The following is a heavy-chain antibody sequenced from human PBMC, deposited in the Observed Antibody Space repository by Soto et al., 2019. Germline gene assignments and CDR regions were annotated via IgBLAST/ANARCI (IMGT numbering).Heavy chain of an antibody. CDR2: IINSGNSI. V-gene: IGHV3-23*01. D-gene: IGHD2-15*01. CDR3: AKGTLPYCSGGSRYPLDS. Sequence: GGSLRLSCAASGFSFNNYAMAWVRQAPGKGLEWVAVIINSGNSIVSADPVKGRFTISRDNSKNTLYLQMNSLSADDTAVYYCAKGTLPYCSGGSRYPLDSWGQGTLVTVSS. CDR1: GFSFNNYA. J-gene: IGHJ4*02.